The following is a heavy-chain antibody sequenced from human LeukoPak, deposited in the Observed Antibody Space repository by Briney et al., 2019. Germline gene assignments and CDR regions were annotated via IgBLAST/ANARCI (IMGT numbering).Heavy chain of an antibody. V-gene: IGHV3-74*01. D-gene: IGHD1-20*01. Sequence: PGGSLRLSCAASGLAFSAYMMHWVRQAPGKGLVWVSRIKSDGITITYADSVKGRFTISRDNAKNTLYLQMNSLRAEDTAVYYCLRDLNWSLDQWGQGTLVTVSS. CDR3: LRDLNWSLDQ. J-gene: IGHJ4*02. CDR1: GLAFSAYM. CDR2: IKSDGITI.